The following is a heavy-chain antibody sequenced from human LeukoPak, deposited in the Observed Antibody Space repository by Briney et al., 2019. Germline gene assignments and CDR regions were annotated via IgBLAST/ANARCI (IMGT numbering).Heavy chain of an antibody. Sequence: GGSLRLSCTASGFTFGDYAMSWVRQAPGKGLEWVGFIRSKAYGGTTEYAASVKGRFTISRDDSKSIAYLQMNSLKTEDTAVYYCTRAYYYGSGSYVELDAFDIWGQGTMVTVSS. D-gene: IGHD3-10*01. CDR1: GFTFGDYA. CDR3: TRAYYYGSGSYVELDAFDI. J-gene: IGHJ3*02. CDR2: IRSKAYGGTT. V-gene: IGHV3-49*04.